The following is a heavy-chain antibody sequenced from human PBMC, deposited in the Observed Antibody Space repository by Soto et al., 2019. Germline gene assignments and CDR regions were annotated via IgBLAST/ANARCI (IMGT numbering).Heavy chain of an antibody. J-gene: IGHJ6*02. CDR3: ASNYAYAEGYYFYGIDV. V-gene: IGHV3-74*01. CDR1: GFTFRNYW. D-gene: IGHD3-16*01. CDR2: VNSDGDTT. Sequence: GGSLRLSCAASGFTFRNYWMHWVRQAPGKGLVWVSRVNSDGDTTYYADSVKGRFTISRDNAKNTLHLQMNSLGAEDMAVYYCASNYAYAEGYYFYGIDVWGQGTTVTVSS.